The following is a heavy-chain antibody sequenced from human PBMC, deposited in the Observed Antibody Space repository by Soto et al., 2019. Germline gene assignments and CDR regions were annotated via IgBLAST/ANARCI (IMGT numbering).Heavy chain of an antibody. CDR2: ISAYNGNT. D-gene: IGHD6-13*01. Sequence: QVQLVQSGAEVKKPGASVKVSCKASGYTFTSYGISWVRQAPGQGLEWMGWISAYNGNTNYAQKLQGRVTMTTDTSPSPADRELRILRSDDTAVYYGARAPGSIWYAPGGQGTLVTVAS. V-gene: IGHV1-18*01. J-gene: IGHJ5*02. CDR3: ARAPGSIWYAP. CDR1: GYTFTSYG.